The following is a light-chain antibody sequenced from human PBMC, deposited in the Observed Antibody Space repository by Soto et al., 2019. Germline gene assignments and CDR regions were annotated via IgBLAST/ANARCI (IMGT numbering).Light chain of an antibody. V-gene: IGKV1-9*01. CDR3: QQLDSSPFT. J-gene: IGKJ2*01. Sequence: IQLTQSPSSLSASVRDGVTITCRASQGIDNYLAWYQQKPGKAPKLLIYAASTLESGVPSRFSGGGSGTVFTLTISSLQPEDFATYYCQQLDSSPFTFGQGTKLEIK. CDR2: AAS. CDR1: QGIDNY.